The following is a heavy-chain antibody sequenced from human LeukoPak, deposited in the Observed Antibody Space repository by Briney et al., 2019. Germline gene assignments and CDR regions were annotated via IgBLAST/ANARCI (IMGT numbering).Heavy chain of an antibody. CDR2: ISYDGSNK. D-gene: IGHD4-17*01. CDR1: GFTFRKHG. Sequence: SGGSLRLSCAASGFTFRKHGMSWVRQAPGKGLERVAVISYDGSNKYYADSVKGRFTISRDNSKNSLYLQMNSLRAEDTALYYCAKDRDYGDYRGPFDYWGQGTLVTGSS. V-gene: IGHV3-30*18. J-gene: IGHJ4*02. CDR3: AKDRDYGDYRGPFDY.